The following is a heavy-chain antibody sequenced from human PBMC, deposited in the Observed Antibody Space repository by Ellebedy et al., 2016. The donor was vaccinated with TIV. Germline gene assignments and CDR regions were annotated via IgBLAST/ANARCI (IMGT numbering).Heavy chain of an antibody. V-gene: IGHV5-51*01. CDR2: FYPGDSDT. CDR3: ARLMMEQQQSWCDP. CDR1: GYSFTTYW. J-gene: IGHJ5*02. D-gene: IGHD6-13*01. Sequence: GESLKISCKGSGYSFTTYWIGWVRHMPGKGLEWMGIFYPGDSDTKYSPSFQGQVIISADKSISTAYLQWSSLEASDTAMYYCARLMMEQQQSWCDPWGQGTLVTVSS.